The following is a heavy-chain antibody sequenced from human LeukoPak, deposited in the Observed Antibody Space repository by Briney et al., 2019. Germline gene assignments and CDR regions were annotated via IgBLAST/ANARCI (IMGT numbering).Heavy chain of an antibody. CDR3: AKALATRHMDV. CDR1: GFTFRSYD. Sequence: GGSLRLSCAASGFTFRSYDMNWVRQAPGKGLEGVSYISSSGTTIYYADSVKGRFTISRDNAKNSLYLQMSSLRAEDTAVYYCAKALATRHMDVWGQGTTVTVSS. J-gene: IGHJ6*02. V-gene: IGHV3-48*03. CDR2: ISSSGTTI.